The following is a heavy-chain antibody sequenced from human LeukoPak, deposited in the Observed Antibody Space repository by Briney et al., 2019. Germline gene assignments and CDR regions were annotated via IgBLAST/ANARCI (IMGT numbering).Heavy chain of an antibody. J-gene: IGHJ5*02. V-gene: IGHV4-34*01. Sequence: SETLSLTCAVYNGSFSGCHWSWIRQSPERGLEWIGEVNHGGDTNYNPSLRSRVAISLDTSKNHFSLKLRSVTAADTAVYNCARAAWNGGGGFDPWGQGTLVTVSS. CDR2: VNHGGDT. CDR1: NGSFSGCH. CDR3: ARAAWNGGGGFDP. D-gene: IGHD3-16*01.